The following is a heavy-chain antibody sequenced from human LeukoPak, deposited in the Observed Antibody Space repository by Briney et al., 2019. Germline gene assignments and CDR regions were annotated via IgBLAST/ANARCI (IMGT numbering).Heavy chain of an antibody. CDR2: IRYDGSNK. V-gene: IGHV3-30*02. CDR3: AKDTVVGATKLDY. CDR1: GFTFSSYG. D-gene: IGHD1-26*01. J-gene: IGHJ4*02. Sequence: GGSLRLSCAASGFTFSSYGMHWVRQAPGKGLEWVAFIRYDGSNKYYADSVKGRFTISRDNSKNTLYLQTNSLRAEDTAVYYCAKDTVVGATKLDYWGQGTLVTVSS.